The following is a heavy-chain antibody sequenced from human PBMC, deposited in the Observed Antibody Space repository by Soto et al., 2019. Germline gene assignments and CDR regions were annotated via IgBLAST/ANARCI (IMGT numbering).Heavy chain of an antibody. Sequence: EVLLVESGGGLVQPGGSLRLSCVASGFTFSSYEMFWVRQAPGKGLEWVSYISRTGGTIYYADSVKGRFTISRDNAKKSLFLQMNGLRVEDTARYYCAGALFGAPLGYWGQGTLVTVSS. CDR2: ISRTGGTI. J-gene: IGHJ4*02. V-gene: IGHV3-48*03. CDR3: AGALFGAPLGY. D-gene: IGHD3-3*01. CDR1: GFTFSSYE.